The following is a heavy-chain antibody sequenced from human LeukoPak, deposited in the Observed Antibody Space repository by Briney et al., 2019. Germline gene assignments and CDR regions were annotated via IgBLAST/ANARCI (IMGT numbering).Heavy chain of an antibody. D-gene: IGHD2-2*01. Sequence: SLSLSCAASGFPFDDYAMHWVRRAPGKGLEWVSGISWNSGSIGYADSVKGRFTISRDNAKNSLYLQMNSLRAEDMALYYCAKARYCSSTSCYWDYWGQGTLVTVSS. CDR3: AKARYCSSTSCYWDY. J-gene: IGHJ4*02. CDR1: GFPFDDYA. CDR2: ISWNSGSI. V-gene: IGHV3-9*03.